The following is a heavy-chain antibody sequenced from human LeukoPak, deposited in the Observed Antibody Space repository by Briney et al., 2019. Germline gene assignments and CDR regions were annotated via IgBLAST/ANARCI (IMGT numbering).Heavy chain of an antibody. CDR1: GFTFSTYA. CDR3: AKDGQWLVPTFDY. V-gene: IGHV3-23*01. D-gene: IGHD6-19*01. CDR2: LSGSGGST. J-gene: IGHJ4*02. Sequence: GGSLRLSCVVSGFTFSTYAMSWVRQAPGKGLEWVSGLSGSGGSTYYADSVKGRFTIPRDNSKNTLYLQMNSLRAEDTAIYYCAKDGQWLVPTFDYWGQGTLVTVSS.